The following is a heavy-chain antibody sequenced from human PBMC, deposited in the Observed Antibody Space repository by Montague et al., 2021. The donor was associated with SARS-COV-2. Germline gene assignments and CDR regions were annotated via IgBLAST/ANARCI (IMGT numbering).Heavy chain of an antibody. D-gene: IGHD1-7*01. CDR1: GFTVSSNY. J-gene: IGHJ4*02. CDR2: IYSGGST. V-gene: IGHV3-53*01. Sequence: SLRLSCAASGFTVSSNYMSWVRQAPGKGLAWVSVIYSGGSTYYAGSVKGRFTISRDNSKNTLYLQMNSLRAEDTAVYYCARDRGGNYYFDYWGQGTLVTVSS. CDR3: ARDRGGNYYFDY.